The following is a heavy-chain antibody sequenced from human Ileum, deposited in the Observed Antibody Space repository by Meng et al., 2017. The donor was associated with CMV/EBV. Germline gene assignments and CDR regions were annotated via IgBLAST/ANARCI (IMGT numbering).Heavy chain of an antibody. Sequence: GGSLRLSCEVSGFTFSDYWMNWVRQAPGKGLEWVANIKQDGSQKFYVDSVKGRFIISRDNSKNSLYLEMNNLRAEDTAVYYCTGGTGWSSNRWGQGTLVTVSS. CDR2: IKQDGSQK. CDR1: GFTFSDYW. J-gene: IGHJ1*01. CDR3: TGGTGWSSNR. D-gene: IGHD6-13*01. V-gene: IGHV3-7*04.